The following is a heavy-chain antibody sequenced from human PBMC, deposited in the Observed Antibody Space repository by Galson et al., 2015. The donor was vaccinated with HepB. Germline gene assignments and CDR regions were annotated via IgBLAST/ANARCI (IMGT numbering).Heavy chain of an antibody. CDR2: INTGKGDT. CDR3: ARDWHEYYDFWSGHSLPSHYDYDGMDV. J-gene: IGHJ6*02. D-gene: IGHD3-3*01. Sequence: SVKVSCKASGYTFTTHGLHWVRQAPGQGLEWMGWINTGKGDTKYSQKFQGRVTITRDTSARTSYMEMRRLRSEDTAIYYCARDWHEYYDFWSGHSLPSHYDYDGMDVWGQGTAVTVSS. CDR1: GYTFTTHG. V-gene: IGHV1-3*04.